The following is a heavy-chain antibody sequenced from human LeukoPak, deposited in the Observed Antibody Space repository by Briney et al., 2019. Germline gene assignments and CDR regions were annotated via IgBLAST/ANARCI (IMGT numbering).Heavy chain of an antibody. J-gene: IGHJ4*02. CDR3: AITPSRLPTYFDY. Sequence: ASVKVSCTVSGYTLTELSMHWVRQAPGKGLEWMGGFDPEDGETIYAQKFQGRVTMTEDTSTDTAYMELNSLRSEDTAVYYCAITPSRLPTYFDYWGQGTLVTVSS. V-gene: IGHV1-24*01. D-gene: IGHD2-2*01. CDR1: GYTLTELS. CDR2: FDPEDGET.